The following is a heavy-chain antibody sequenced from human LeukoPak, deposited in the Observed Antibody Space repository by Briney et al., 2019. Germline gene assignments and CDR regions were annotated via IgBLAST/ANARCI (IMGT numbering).Heavy chain of an antibody. CDR3: ANCPSGSGHGYLDL. CDR2: ISYDGSNK. V-gene: IGHV3-30-3*01. CDR1: GFTVSGYA. D-gene: IGHD1-26*01. Sequence: GGSLRLSCAASGFTVSGYAMHWVRQAPGKGLEWVALISYDGSNKYYAGSVKGRFTITRDNFENTLYLEMNSLRVEDTAVYYCANCPSGSGHGYLDLWGQGALVTVSS. J-gene: IGHJ4*02.